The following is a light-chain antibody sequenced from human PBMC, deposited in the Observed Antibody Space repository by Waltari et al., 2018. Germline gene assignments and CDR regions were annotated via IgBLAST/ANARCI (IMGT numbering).Light chain of an antibody. V-gene: IGLV1-51*01. CDR1: NSNIGSNF. CDR2: ENR. Sequence: QSVLTQPPSVTASPGQRITISCSGSNSNIGSNFVAWYQQIPGTAPRLLIYENRWRPSGIPCRFSGYKSGTSATLDISGLQTEDEADYYCATWDTRLTVEVFGGGTKLTVL. J-gene: IGLJ2*01. CDR3: ATWDTRLTVEV.